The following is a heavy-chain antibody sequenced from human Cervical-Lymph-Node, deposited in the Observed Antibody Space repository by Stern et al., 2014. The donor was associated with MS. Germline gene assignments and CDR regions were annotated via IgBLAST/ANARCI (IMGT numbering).Heavy chain of an antibody. CDR2: ISRSGDTI. Sequence: QVQLAEPGGGLVKPGESLRLSCAASGFTFTDHYMSSVRQAPGKGLEWVSYISRSGDTIYYADSVKGRFTISRDIVKNSLYLQMNSLRAEDAALYYCARGGSAYYYGMDVWGQGTAVTVSS. J-gene: IGHJ6*02. CDR1: GFTFTDHY. CDR3: ARGGSAYYYGMDV. V-gene: IGHV3-11*01.